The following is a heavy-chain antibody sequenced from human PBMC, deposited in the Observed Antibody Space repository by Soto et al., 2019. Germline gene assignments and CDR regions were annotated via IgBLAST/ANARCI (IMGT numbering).Heavy chain of an antibody. CDR1: GFTFNTYA. J-gene: IGHJ4*02. V-gene: IGHV3-23*01. CDR3: AKQRAGYGSGSDTYYFDF. D-gene: IGHD3-10*01. CDR2: LSGSGGTT. Sequence: EVQLLESGGGLVQPGGSLRLSCSTSGFTFNTYAMNWVRQAPGKGLEWVSALSGSGGTTYYADSVRGRFTISRDNSKNTLFLQRKSLRAEDTALYYCAKQRAGYGSGSDTYYFDFWGQGTLVTVSS.